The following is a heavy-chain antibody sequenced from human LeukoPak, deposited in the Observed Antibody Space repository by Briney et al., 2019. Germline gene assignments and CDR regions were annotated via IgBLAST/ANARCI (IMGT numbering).Heavy chain of an antibody. D-gene: IGHD2-2*02. V-gene: IGHV3-23*01. CDR2: ISGSGGST. CDR3: AKDIRVVPAAIHDY. J-gene: IGHJ4*02. CDR1: GFTFSSYA. Sequence: GGSLRLSCAASGFTFSSYAMSWVRQAPGKGLEWVSAISGSGGSTYYADSVKGRFTISRDNSKNTLYLQMNSLRAKDTAVYYCAKDIRVVPAAIHDYWGQGTLVTVSS.